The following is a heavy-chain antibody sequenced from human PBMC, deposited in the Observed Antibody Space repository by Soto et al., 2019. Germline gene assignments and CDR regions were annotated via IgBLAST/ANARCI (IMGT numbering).Heavy chain of an antibody. Sequence: PGGSLRLSCAASGFTFSSYAMSWVRQAPGKGLEWVSAISGSGGSTYYADSVKGRFTISRDNSKNTLYLQMNSLRAEDTAVYYCAKGRGDYDILTGYRDDAFDIWGQGTMVTVSS. J-gene: IGHJ3*02. V-gene: IGHV3-23*01. CDR1: GFTFSSYA. D-gene: IGHD3-9*01. CDR3: AKGRGDYDILTGYRDDAFDI. CDR2: ISGSGGST.